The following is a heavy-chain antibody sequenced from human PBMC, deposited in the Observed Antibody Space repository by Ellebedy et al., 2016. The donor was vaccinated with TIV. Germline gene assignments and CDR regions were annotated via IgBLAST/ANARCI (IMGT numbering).Heavy chain of an antibody. CDR1: GFTFSDYY. J-gene: IGHJ4*02. D-gene: IGHD3-22*01. CDR2: TRNKANSYTT. Sequence: GGSLRLSCAASGFTFSDYYMDWVRQAPGKGLEWVGRTRNKANSYTTEYAASVKGRFTISRDDSKNSLYLQMNRLKTEDTAVYYCARGRHDSSGYLFFDYWGQGTLVTVSS. V-gene: IGHV3-72*01. CDR3: ARGRHDSSGYLFFDY.